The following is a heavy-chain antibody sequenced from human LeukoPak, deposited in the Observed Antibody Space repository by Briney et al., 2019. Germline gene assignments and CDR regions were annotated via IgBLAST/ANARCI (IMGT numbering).Heavy chain of an antibody. Sequence: EGSLRLSCAASGFSIIGYAMYWVRQAPGKGLEFVASISHDTTVRYRESVKGRFTISRDTSKNTVYLQMNALRAEDTALYYCTRTGLGYTLGNGLDAWGQGTLVTVSS. CDR2: ISHDTTV. D-gene: IGHD5-12*01. J-gene: IGHJ5*02. CDR1: GFSIIGYA. V-gene: IGHV3-30*04. CDR3: TRTGLGYTLGNGLDA.